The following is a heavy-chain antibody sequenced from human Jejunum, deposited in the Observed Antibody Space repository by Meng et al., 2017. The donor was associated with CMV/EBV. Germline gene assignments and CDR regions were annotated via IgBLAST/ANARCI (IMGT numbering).Heavy chain of an antibody. V-gene: IGHV3-53*01. Sequence: SCTASEFSVSSNNMTWVRQDPGKGLEWVSAIYSGNTTYYADSVKGRFTISRDNSKNTLYLQMNSLRAEDTAVYYCAKKYSGSFDYWGQGRLVTVSS. J-gene: IGHJ4*02. D-gene: IGHD1-26*01. CDR2: IYSGNTT. CDR3: AKKYSGSFDY. CDR1: EFSVSSNN.